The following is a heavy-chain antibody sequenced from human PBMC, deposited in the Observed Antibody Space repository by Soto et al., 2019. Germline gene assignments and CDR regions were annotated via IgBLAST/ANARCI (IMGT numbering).Heavy chain of an antibody. CDR2: INACNGNT. CDR1: GYTFTSYA. V-gene: IGHV1-3*01. J-gene: IGHJ3*02. D-gene: IGHD6-13*01. CDR3: ARETSAPGTFREDASDI. Sequence: ASVKVSCKASGYTFTSYAIHWVRQAPGQSLEWMVWINACNGNTKYSQKFQGRVTITRDTSASTAYMELSGLRSDDTSTYYCARETSAPGTFREDASDIWGQGTLVTVSS.